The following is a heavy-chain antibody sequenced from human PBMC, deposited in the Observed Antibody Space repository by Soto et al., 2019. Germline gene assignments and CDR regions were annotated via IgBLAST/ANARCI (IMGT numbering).Heavy chain of an antibody. CDR3: ARGNYYYDSSGYHAE. V-gene: IGHV3-21*01. CDR1: GFTFSSYS. D-gene: IGHD3-22*01. Sequence: SLRLSCAASGFTFSSYSMNWVPQAPGKGLEWVSSISSISSYIYYADSVKGRFTISRDNAKNSLYLQMNSLRAEDTAVYYCARGNYYYDSSGYHAEWGQGTLVTVSS. J-gene: IGHJ4*02. CDR2: ISSISSYI.